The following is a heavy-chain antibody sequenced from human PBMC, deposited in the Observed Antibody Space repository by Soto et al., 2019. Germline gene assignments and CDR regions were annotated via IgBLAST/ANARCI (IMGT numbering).Heavy chain of an antibody. CDR2: IYHIGST. Sequence: PSENLSLTCAVSGGSLSRSSWWTLVRQAPGKGLEWLGEIYHIGSTKYSPSLKSQVTISVDKSNNHFSLNLRPVTAADTAVYYCASKPYNWTIWMVYRGPGILVTVSS. D-gene: IGHD1-1*01. CDR3: ASKPYNWTIWMVY. CDR1: GGSLSRSSW. J-gene: IGHJ4*02. V-gene: IGHV4-4*02.